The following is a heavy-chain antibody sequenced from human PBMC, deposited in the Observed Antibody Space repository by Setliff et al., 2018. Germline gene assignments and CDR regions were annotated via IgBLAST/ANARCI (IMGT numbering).Heavy chain of an antibody. CDR3: ARDRVRGGVAVAPGDY. Sequence: ASVKVSCKASGYTFTTYGINWVRQAPGQGLEWMGWISAYNGYTNYAQKLQGRVTMTTDTSTSTAYMELRSLRCDDTAVYYCARDRVRGGVAVAPGDYWGQGTLVTSPQ. V-gene: IGHV1-18*01. D-gene: IGHD6-19*01. CDR2: ISAYNGYT. CDR1: GYTFTTYG. J-gene: IGHJ4*02.